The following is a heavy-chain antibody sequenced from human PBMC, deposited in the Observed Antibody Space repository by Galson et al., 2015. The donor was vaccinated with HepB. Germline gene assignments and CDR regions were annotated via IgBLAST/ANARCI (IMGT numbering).Heavy chain of an antibody. CDR1: GFTFSNHA. CDR2: ISYDESNK. CDR3: ARDPVFVLRLAAAGNGFDY. D-gene: IGHD6-13*01. J-gene: IGHJ4*02. V-gene: IGHV3-30*04. Sequence: SLRLSCAASGFTFSNHAMHWVRQAPGKGLEWVAVISYDESNKYYADSVKGRFTISRDNSKNTLYLQMNSLRAEDTAVYYCARDPVFVLRLAAAGNGFDYWGQGTLVTVSS.